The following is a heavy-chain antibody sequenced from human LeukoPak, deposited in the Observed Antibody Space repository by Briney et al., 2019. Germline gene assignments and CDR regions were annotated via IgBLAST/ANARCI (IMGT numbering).Heavy chain of an antibody. CDR2: IYPGDSDT. D-gene: IGHD3-10*01. CDR1: GYSFTSYW. J-gene: IGHJ4*02. V-gene: IGHV5-51*01. Sequence: GESLKISCKGSGYSFTSYWTGWVRQVPGKGLEWMGIIYPGDSDTRYSPSFQGQVTISADKSISTAYLQWSSLKASDTAMYYCARRVVRGHINFDYWGQGTLVTVSS. CDR3: ARRVVRGHINFDY.